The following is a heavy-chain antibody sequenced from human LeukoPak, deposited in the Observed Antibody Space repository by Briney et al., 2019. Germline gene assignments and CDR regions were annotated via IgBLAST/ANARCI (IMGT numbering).Heavy chain of an antibody. CDR1: GFTFSSYV. CDR3: ARDLYFYEISGYPEY. J-gene: IGHJ4*02. V-gene: IGHV3-30*03. Sequence: GGSLRLSCAASGFTFSSYVMHWVRQAPGKGLEWVAIISYDGDNKYYADSVKGRFTISRDNSKNTLYLQMISLRAEDTAVYYCARDLYFYEISGYPEYWGQGTLVTVSS. CDR2: ISYDGDNK. D-gene: IGHD3-22*01.